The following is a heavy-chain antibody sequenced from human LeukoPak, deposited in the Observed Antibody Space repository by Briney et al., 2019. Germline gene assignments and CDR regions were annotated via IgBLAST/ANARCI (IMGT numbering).Heavy chain of an antibody. CDR2: ISDSGGST. CDR3: AKDWKEVGYCSRGSCYSDY. V-gene: IGHV3-23*01. J-gene: IGHJ4*02. D-gene: IGHD2-15*01. CDR1: GFTFNNYA. Sequence: GGSLRLSCAASGFTFNNYAMSWVRQAPGKGLEWVSAISDSGGSTYYADSVKGRFTISRDNSKNTLYLQMNSLRAEDTAVYYCAKDWKEVGYCSRGSCYSDYWGQGTLVIVSS.